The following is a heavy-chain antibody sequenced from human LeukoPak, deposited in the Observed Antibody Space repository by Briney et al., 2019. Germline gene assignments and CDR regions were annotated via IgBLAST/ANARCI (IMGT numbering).Heavy chain of an antibody. J-gene: IGHJ4*02. CDR3: ASLAVAGLSEGY. Sequence: SETLSLTCTVSGGTISSDSYYWAWIRQPPGKGLEWIASIYYSGSTYYNPSLKSRVTISVDTSRNQFSLKLSSVTAADTAVYYCASLAVAGLSEGYWGQGTLVIVSS. CDR2: IYYSGST. CDR1: GGTISSDSYY. D-gene: IGHD6-19*01. V-gene: IGHV4-39*01.